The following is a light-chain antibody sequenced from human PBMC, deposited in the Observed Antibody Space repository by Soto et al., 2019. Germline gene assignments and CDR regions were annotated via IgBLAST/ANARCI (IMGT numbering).Light chain of an antibody. V-gene: IGLV2-23*02. Sequence: QSVLTQPASVSGSPGQSITISCTGTSSDVGSYNLVSWYQQYPGKAPKLMIYEVSKRPSGVSNRFSGSKSGNTAPLTISGLQAEDEADYYCRSYAGSSFYVFGTGTKVTVL. CDR2: EVS. CDR1: SSDVGSYNL. J-gene: IGLJ1*01. CDR3: RSYAGSSFYV.